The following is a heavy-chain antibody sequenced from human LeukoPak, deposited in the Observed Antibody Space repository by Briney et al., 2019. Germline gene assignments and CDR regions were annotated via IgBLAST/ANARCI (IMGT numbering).Heavy chain of an antibody. V-gene: IGHV4-34*01. D-gene: IGHD3-10*01. J-gene: IGHJ3*02. CDR1: GGSISSYY. Sequence: SETLSLTCTVSGGSISSYYWSWIRQPPGKGLEWIGEINHSGSTNYNPSLKSRVTISVDTSKNQFSLKLSSVTAADTAVYYCAREAWLDRLLWFRELRAFDIWGQGTMVTVSS. CDR2: INHSGST. CDR3: AREAWLDRLLWFRELRAFDI.